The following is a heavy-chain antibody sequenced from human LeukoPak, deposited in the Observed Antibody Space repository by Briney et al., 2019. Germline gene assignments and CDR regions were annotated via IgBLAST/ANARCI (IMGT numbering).Heavy chain of an antibody. V-gene: IGHV3-49*03. Sequence: GGSLRLSCTAFGFTFGDYAMSWFRQAPGEGLEWVGFIRSKAHGGTTEYAASVKGRFTISRDDSKSIAYLQMDSLKTEDTAVYYYTRAGRYCSGGSCYSFYWGQGTLVTVSS. CDR2: IRSKAHGGTT. J-gene: IGHJ4*02. CDR1: GFTFGDYA. D-gene: IGHD2-15*01. CDR3: TRAGRYCSGGSCYSFY.